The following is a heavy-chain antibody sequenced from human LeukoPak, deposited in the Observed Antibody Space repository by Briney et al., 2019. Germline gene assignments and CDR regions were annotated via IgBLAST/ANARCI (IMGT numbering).Heavy chain of an antibody. CDR1: GFTFDDYA. Sequence: GGSLRLSCAASGFTFDDYAMHWVRQAPGKGLEWVSGINWNSGSIGYADSVKGRFTISRDNAKNSLYLQMNSLRAEDTALYYCAKARGDSSSLKPGVLRYGMDVWGQGTTVTVSS. CDR2: INWNSGSI. J-gene: IGHJ6*02. CDR3: AKARGDSSSLKPGVLRYGMDV. V-gene: IGHV3-9*01. D-gene: IGHD6-13*01.